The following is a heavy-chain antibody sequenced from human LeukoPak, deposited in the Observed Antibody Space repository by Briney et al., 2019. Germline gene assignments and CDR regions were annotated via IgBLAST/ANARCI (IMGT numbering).Heavy chain of an antibody. D-gene: IGHD1-1*01. CDR2: ISPNNGNT. CDR3: TRVRNSNNWWGAFDI. CDR1: GYTFGTSS. V-gene: IGHV1-18*01. Sequence: ASVKVSCEAFGYTFGTSSITWVRQAPGQRLEWMGWISPNNGNTYYAQGVQGRVTMTTDTSRSTAYMELRSLRSDDTAVYYCTRVRNSNNWWGAFDIWGQGTMVTVSS. J-gene: IGHJ3*02.